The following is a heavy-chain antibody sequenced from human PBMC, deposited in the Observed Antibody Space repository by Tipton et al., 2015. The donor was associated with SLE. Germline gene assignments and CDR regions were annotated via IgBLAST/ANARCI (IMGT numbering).Heavy chain of an antibody. J-gene: IGHJ4*02. CDR3: AVLWSSGWSDYFGY. Sequence: QLVQSGAEVKKPGASVKVSCKASGYTFTSYYMHWVRQAPGQGLEWMGIINPSGGSTSYAQKFQGRVTMTRDTSTSTVYMELSSLRSEDTAVYYCAVLWSSGWSDYFGYGGQGTLITVSS. D-gene: IGHD6-19*01. V-gene: IGHV1-46*01. CDR1: GYTFTSYY. CDR2: INPSGGST.